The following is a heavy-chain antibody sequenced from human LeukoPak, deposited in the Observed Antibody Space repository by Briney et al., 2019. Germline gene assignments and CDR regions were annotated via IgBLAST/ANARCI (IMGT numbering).Heavy chain of an antibody. CDR1: GFTFNGYW. D-gene: IGHD3-3*01. J-gene: IGHJ4*02. V-gene: IGHV3-7*01. CDR3: TRDFGRSSYYFDF. CDR2: IKQDGSEK. Sequence: GGSLRLSCAASGFTFNGYWMSWVRQPPGKGLEWVANIKQDGSEKYYVDSVRGRLTISRDNAENSLFLQMNRLRVEDTAVYCCTRDFGRSSYYFDFWGQGTLVTVSS.